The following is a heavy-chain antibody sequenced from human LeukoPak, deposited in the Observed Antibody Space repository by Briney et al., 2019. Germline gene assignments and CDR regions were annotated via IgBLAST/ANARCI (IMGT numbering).Heavy chain of an antibody. CDR2: IYYSGST. V-gene: IGHV4-59*01. CDR1: GASISSYY. D-gene: IGHD3-10*01. J-gene: IGHJ4*02. Sequence: SETLSLTCSVAGASISSYYWSWIRQPPGKGLEWIGYIYYSGSTNYNPSHKSRVTISVDTSKNQFSLKLTSVTAADTAVYFCAREGPGRFGAPGPNVYSIDYWGQGALVTVSS. CDR3: AREGPGRFGAPGPNVYSIDY.